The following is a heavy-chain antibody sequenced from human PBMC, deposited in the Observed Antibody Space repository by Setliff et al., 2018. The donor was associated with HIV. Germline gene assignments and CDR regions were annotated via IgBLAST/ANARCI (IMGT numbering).Heavy chain of an antibody. J-gene: IGHJ6*03. CDR3: AVKPSETLYKRFGDLFEGEGRYYHYYYYMDV. V-gene: IGHV1-46*02. D-gene: IGHD3-10*01. CDR2: INPSDNRT. CDR1: GYTFNNYY. Sequence: ASVKVSCKASGYTFNNYYMHWVRQAPGQGLEWMGIINPSDNRTYYAQKFQGRVTMTRDTSTSSVYMELRSLRSEDTAVYYCAVKPSETLYKRFGDLFEGEGRYYHYYYYMDVWGKGTTVTVSS.